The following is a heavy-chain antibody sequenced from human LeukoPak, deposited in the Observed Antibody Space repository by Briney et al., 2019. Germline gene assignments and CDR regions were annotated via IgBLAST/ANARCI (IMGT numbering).Heavy chain of an antibody. CDR3: AREGRITMVRGVILNWFDP. V-gene: IGHV1-2*02. J-gene: IGHJ5*02. D-gene: IGHD3-10*01. CDR2: INPNRGGT. Sequence: ASVKVSCKASGYTFTGYYMHWVRQAPGQGLEWMGWINPNRGGTNYAQKFQGRVTMTRDTSISTAYMELSSLRSDDTAVYYCAREGRITMVRGVILNWFDPWGQGTLVTVSS. CDR1: GYTFTGYY.